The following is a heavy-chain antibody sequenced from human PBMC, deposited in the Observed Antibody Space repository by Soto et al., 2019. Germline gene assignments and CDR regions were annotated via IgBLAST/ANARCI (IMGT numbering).Heavy chain of an antibody. Sequence: QITLKESGPTLVKPTQTLALNCTFSGFSFNTRGVGVAWSRQPPGKALEWLAVTYWDDVRRYRPSLTDRPTITKDISSKQYVLTITKMDPVDTGTYYCAHLVPGPLSFCYWGQGGLGTVSS. D-gene: IGHD2-15*01. CDR3: AHLVPGPLSFCY. V-gene: IGHV2-5*02. CDR2: TYWDDVR. CDR1: GFSFNTRGVG. J-gene: IGHJ1*01.